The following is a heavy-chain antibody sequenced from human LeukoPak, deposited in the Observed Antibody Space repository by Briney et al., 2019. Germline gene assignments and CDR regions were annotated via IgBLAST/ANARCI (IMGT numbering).Heavy chain of an antibody. CDR3: ANGRDGYNFDY. D-gene: IGHD5-24*01. Sequence: GGSLRLSWAASGFTFSSYAMSWVRQVPGKGLEWVSAISGSGGTTYYTDSVKGRFTISRDNSKNTLYLQMNSLRAEDTAVYYCANGRDGYNFDYWGQGTLVTVSS. V-gene: IGHV3-23*01. CDR2: ISGSGGTT. J-gene: IGHJ4*01. CDR1: GFTFSSYA.